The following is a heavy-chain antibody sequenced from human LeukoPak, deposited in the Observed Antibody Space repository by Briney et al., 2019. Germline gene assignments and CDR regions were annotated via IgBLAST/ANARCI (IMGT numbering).Heavy chain of an antibody. CDR3: ARDPGPGNQIDY. V-gene: IGHV1-46*01. Sequence: ASVKVSCKASGYTFTSYYMHWVRQAPGQGLEWIGIINPSGDSTTYAQKFQGRVTMTRDTSTSTVYMELSSLRSEDTAVYYCARDPGPGNQIDYWGQGSLVTVSS. D-gene: IGHD1-14*01. CDR1: GYTFTSYY. J-gene: IGHJ4*02. CDR2: INPSGDST.